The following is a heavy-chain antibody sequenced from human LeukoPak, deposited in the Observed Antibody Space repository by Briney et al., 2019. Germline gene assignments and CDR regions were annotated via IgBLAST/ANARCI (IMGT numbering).Heavy chain of an antibody. V-gene: IGHV3-74*01. D-gene: IGHD1-26*01. CDR3: ARRSSGSPPYYFDY. Sequence: GGSLRLSCAASGFTFSSYWMNWVRQAPGKGLVWVSRINSDGSTTNYADSVKGRFTISRDNAKNTLYLQMNSLRAEDTAVYYCARRSSGSPPYYFDYWGQGTLVTVSS. CDR1: GFTFSSYW. J-gene: IGHJ4*02. CDR2: INSDGSTT.